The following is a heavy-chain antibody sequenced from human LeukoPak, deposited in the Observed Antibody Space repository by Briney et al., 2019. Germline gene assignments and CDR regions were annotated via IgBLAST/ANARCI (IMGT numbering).Heavy chain of an antibody. V-gene: IGHV4-59*10. CDR3: ARVIRTQLLWFGEFPDY. CDR2: VYASGST. Sequence: PSETLSLTCAVYGGSFSGYYWSWIRQPAGKGLEWIGRVYASGSTNYNPSLKSRVTISVDTSKNQFSLKLSSVTAADTAVYCCARVIRTQLLWFGEFPDYWGQGTLVTVSS. D-gene: IGHD3-10*01. CDR1: GGSFSGYY. J-gene: IGHJ4*02.